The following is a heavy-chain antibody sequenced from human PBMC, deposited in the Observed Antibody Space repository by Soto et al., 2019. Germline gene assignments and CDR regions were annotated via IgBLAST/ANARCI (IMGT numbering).Heavy chain of an antibody. CDR2: IYYSGST. CDR1: GGSISSGGYY. D-gene: IGHD6-13*01. V-gene: IGHV4-31*03. Sequence: SETLSLTCTVSGGSISSGGYYWSWIRQHPGKGLEWIGYIYYSGSTYYNPSLKSRVTISVDTSKNQFSLKLSSVTAADTAVYYCARVIAAAGAYFDYWGQGILVTVSS. CDR3: ARVIAAAGAYFDY. J-gene: IGHJ4*02.